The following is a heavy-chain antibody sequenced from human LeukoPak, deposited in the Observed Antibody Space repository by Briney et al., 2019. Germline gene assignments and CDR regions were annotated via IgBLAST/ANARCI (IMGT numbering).Heavy chain of an antibody. V-gene: IGHV3-11*05. D-gene: IGHD1-14*01. CDR1: GFTFSDYY. Sequence: GGSLRLSCAASGFTFSDYYMSWIRQAPGKGLEWISFITSSSGYTYSADSVKGRFIISRDNAKNSLYLQMNSLRVEDTAVYFCARVEKWTNLVRYYFDNWGQGTLVTVAS. CDR2: ITSSSGYT. CDR3: ARVEKWTNLVRYYFDN. J-gene: IGHJ4*02.